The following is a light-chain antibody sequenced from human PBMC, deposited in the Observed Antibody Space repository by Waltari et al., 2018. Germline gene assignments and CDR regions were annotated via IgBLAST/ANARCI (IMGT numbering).Light chain of an antibody. CDR3: CSYADSYTAV. J-gene: IGLJ3*02. Sequence: QSSLTQPRSVSGSPCQSVTISCTVTSRDVGGYYYVSWYQQHPGKAPKLMLYDVTKRPSGVPGRFSGSKSGNTASLTISGLQAEDEADYYCCSYADSYTAVFGGGTTLTVL. CDR1: SRDVGGYYY. CDR2: DVT. V-gene: IGLV2-11*01.